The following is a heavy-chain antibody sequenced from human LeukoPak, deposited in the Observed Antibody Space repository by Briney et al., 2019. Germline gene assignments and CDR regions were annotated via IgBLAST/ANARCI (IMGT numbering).Heavy chain of an antibody. CDR3: AKGSQYQLLYPNDAFDI. Sequence: GGSLRLSCAASGFTVSSNFMAWVRQAPGKGLEWVSVIYGGGSTFYADSVKGRSTISRDNSQNTLYLQVNSLRAEDTAVYYCAKGSQYQLLYPNDAFDIRGQGTMVTVSS. CDR2: IYGGGST. V-gene: IGHV3-66*02. D-gene: IGHD2-2*02. J-gene: IGHJ3*02. CDR1: GFTVSSNF.